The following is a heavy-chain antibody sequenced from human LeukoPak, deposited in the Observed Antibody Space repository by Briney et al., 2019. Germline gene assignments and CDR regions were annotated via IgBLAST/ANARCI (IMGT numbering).Heavy chain of an antibody. CDR1: GGSIGSYY. Sequence: SETLSLTCTVSGGSIGSYYWSWIRQPAGKGLEWIGRIYTSGSTNYNPSLKSRVTMSVDTSKNQFSLKLSSVTAADTAVYYCARDDYGSGSYSTFDYWGQGTLVTVSS. CDR3: ARDDYGSGSYSTFDY. V-gene: IGHV4-4*07. CDR2: IYTSGST. D-gene: IGHD3-10*01. J-gene: IGHJ4*02.